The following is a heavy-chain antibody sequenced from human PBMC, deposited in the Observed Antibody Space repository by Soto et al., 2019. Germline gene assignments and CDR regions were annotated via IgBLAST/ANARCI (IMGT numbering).Heavy chain of an antibody. CDR2: ISWNSGGI. J-gene: IGHJ6*02. D-gene: IGHD3-10*01. CDR1: GFTFDDYA. V-gene: IGHV3-9*01. CDR3: AKDKERFGEARLGYYGMDV. Sequence: EVQLVESGGGLVQPGRSLRLSCAASGFTFDDYAMHWVRQAPGKGLEWVSGISWNSGGIAYADSVKGRFTISRDNAKNSLYLQMNSLRAEDTALYYCAKDKERFGEARLGYYGMDVSGQGTTVTVSS.